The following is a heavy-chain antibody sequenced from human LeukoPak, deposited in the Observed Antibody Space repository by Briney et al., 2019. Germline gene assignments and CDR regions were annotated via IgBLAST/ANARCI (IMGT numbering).Heavy chain of an antibody. Sequence: ASVTVSCKASGNTFTSYGISWVRQAPGQGLEWMGWISAYNGNTNYAQKLQGRVTMTTDTSTSTAYMELRSLRSDDTAVYYCARDPYYYDSSGYRGFDYWGQGTLVTVSS. V-gene: IGHV1-18*01. CDR3: ARDPYYYDSSGYRGFDY. J-gene: IGHJ4*02. D-gene: IGHD3-22*01. CDR2: ISAYNGNT. CDR1: GNTFTSYG.